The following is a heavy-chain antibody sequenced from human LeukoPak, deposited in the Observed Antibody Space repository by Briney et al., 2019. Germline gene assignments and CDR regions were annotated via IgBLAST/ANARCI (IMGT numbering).Heavy chain of an antibody. CDR2: IKNDGSDK. Sequence: GGSLRLSCEASGFSFSAAWMTWVRQAPGKGLEWVATIKNDGSDKYYVDSVKGRFTLSRDNAKNLVYLQMNGLRVEDTAVYFRARGEQKATITGLDSWGQGTLVTVSS. CDR3: ARGEQKATITGLDS. J-gene: IGHJ4*02. CDR1: GFSFSAAW. D-gene: IGHD5-24*01. V-gene: IGHV3-7*01.